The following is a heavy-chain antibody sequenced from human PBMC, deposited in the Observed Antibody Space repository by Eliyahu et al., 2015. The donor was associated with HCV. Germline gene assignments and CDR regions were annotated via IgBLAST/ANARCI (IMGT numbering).Heavy chain of an antibody. CDR1: GFTFSSYS. CDR3: ARGATLKTYYDFWSVHSRDFDY. D-gene: IGHD3-3*01. Sequence: EVQLVESGGGLVKPGGSLRLSCAASGFTFSSYSMNWVRQAPGKGLEWVSSISSSSSYIYYADSVKGRFTISRDNAKNSLYLQMNSLRAEDTAVYYCARGATLKTYYDFWSVHSRDFDYWGQGTLVTVSS. V-gene: IGHV3-21*01. J-gene: IGHJ4*02. CDR2: ISSSSSYI.